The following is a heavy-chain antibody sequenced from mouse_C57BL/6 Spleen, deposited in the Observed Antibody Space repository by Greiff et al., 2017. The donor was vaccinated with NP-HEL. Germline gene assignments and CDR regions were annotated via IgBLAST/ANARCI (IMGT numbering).Heavy chain of an antibody. J-gene: IGHJ2*01. V-gene: IGHV1-80*01. Sequence: VQLQQSGAELVKPGASVKISCKASGYAFSSYWMNWVKQRPGKGLEWIGQIYPGDGDTNYNGKFKGKATLTADKSSSTAYMQLSSLTSEDSAVYFCARSGTTVVAVRGFDYWGQGTTLTVSS. CDR1: GYAFSSYW. CDR2: IYPGDGDT. D-gene: IGHD1-1*01. CDR3: ARSGTTVVAVRGFDY.